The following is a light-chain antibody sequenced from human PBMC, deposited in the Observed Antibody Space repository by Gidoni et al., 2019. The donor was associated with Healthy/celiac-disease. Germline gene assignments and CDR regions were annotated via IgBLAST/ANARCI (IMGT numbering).Light chain of an antibody. CDR2: GAS. CDR1: QSVSSSY. CDR3: QQYGSSPRT. Sequence: EIGLTQSPGTLSLSPGERATLSCRASQSVSSSYLAWYQQKPGQAPRLLVYGASSGSGTDFTLTISRLEPEDFAVYYCQQYGSSPRTFGQGTKVEIK. V-gene: IGKV3-20*01. J-gene: IGKJ1*01.